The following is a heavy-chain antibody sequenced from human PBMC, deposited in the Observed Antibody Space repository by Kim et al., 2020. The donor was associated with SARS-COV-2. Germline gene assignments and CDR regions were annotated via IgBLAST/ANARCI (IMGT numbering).Heavy chain of an antibody. D-gene: IGHD3-22*01. CDR3: AVLAFNYYDHQPGAFDI. CDR1: GFTFSSYS. Sequence: GGSLRLSCAASGFTFSSYSMNWVRQAPGKGLEWVSSISSSSSYIYYADSVKGRFTISRDNAKNSLYLQMNSLRAEDTAVYYCAVLAFNYYDHQPGAFDIWGQGTMVTVSS. CDR2: ISSSSSYI. V-gene: IGHV3-21*01. J-gene: IGHJ3*02.